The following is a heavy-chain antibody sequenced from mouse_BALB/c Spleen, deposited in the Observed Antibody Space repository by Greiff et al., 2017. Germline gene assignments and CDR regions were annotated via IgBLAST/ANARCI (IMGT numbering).Heavy chain of an antibody. CDR1: GYSITSGYY. J-gene: IGHJ3*01. CDR3: ARGLRLGGFAY. Sequence: EVQLQESGPGLVKPSQSLSLTCSVTGYSITSGYYWNWIRQFPGNKLEWMGYISYDGSNNYNPSLKNRISITRDTSKNQFFLKLNSVTTEDTATYYCARGLRLGGFAYWGQGTLVTVSA. V-gene: IGHV3-6*02. CDR2: ISYDGSN. D-gene: IGHD1-2*01.